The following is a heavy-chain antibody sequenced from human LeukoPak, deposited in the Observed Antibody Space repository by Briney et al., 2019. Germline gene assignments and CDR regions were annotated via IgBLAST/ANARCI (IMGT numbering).Heavy chain of an antibody. CDR3: ARGRMEDILTGYRPGAFDI. CDR2: IYHSGRT. J-gene: IGHJ3*02. Sequence: PSETLSLTCTVSGYSISSGYYWGWIRQPPGKGLEWIGIIYHSGRTDYNPSLKSRVTISEDTSKNQFSLKLSSVTAADTAVYYCARGRMEDILTGYRPGAFDIWGQGTMVTVSS. D-gene: IGHD3-9*01. CDR1: GYSISSGYY. V-gene: IGHV4-38-2*02.